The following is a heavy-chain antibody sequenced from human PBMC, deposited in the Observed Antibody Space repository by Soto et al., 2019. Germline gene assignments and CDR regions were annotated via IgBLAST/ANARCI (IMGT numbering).Heavy chain of an antibody. V-gene: IGHV3-74*01. CDR2: INSDGSGA. CDR1: GFTFSSFW. Sequence: GGSLRLSCAASGFTFSSFWMHWVRQAPGKGLVWVSRINSDGSGASYADFVEGRFTISRDNAKNTVYFQMNSLREEDTAVYYCIRDYGEAGSTNDFDIWGQRTMVTVS. CDR3: IRDYGEAGSTNDFDI. J-gene: IGHJ3*02. D-gene: IGHD3-10*01.